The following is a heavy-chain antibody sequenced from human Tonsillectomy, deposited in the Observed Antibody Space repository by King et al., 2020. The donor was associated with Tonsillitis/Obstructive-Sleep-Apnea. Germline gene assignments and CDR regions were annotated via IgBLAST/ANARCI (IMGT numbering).Heavy chain of an antibody. V-gene: IGHV3-23*04. CDR3: AQDCPSTSCGAFDI. CDR2: ISGSGGST. CDR1: GFTFSSYA. D-gene: IGHD2-2*01. J-gene: IGHJ3*02. Sequence: VQLVESGGGLVQPGGSLRLSCAASGFTFSSYAMSWVRQAPGKGLEWVSAISGSGGSTNYADYVQGRFTVSRDNSKNTLSLQMNNLRAEDTAVYYCAQDCPSTSCGAFDIWGQGTLVTVSS.